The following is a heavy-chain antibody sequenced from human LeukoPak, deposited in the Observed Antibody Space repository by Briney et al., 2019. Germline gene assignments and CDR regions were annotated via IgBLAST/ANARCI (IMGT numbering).Heavy chain of an antibody. CDR3: ARDFALAEYSSSWYVD. Sequence: GGSLRLSCAASGFTFSSYGMHWVRQAPGKGLEWVAVISYDGSNKYYADSVKGRFTISRDNSKNTLYLQMNSLRAEDTAVYYCARDFALAEYSSSWYVDWGQGTLVTVSS. D-gene: IGHD6-13*01. CDR2: ISYDGSNK. J-gene: IGHJ4*02. V-gene: IGHV3-30*03. CDR1: GFTFSSYG.